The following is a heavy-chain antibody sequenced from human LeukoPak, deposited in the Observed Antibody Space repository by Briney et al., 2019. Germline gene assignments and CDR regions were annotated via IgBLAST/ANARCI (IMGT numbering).Heavy chain of an antibody. V-gene: IGHV3-48*02. Sequence: GGSLRLSCAASGFTFSTYSMNWVRQAPGRGLEWVSYISSGSSTIFYADSVKGRFTISRDNAQNSLYLQMNSLRDKDTAVYYCARDQGSLYYFDYWGQGTLVTVSS. CDR2: ISSGSSTI. CDR3: ARDQGSLYYFDY. J-gene: IGHJ4*02. D-gene: IGHD1-26*01. CDR1: GFTFSTYS.